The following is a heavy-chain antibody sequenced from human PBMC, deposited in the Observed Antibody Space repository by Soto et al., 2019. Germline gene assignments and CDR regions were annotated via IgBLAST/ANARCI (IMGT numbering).Heavy chain of an antibody. V-gene: IGHV3-23*01. J-gene: IGHJ4*02. CDR2: ISGSGGTT. CDR1: GFTFSSYA. D-gene: IGHD3-10*01. Sequence: GGSLRLSCAASGFTFSSYAMIWVRQAPGKGLEWVSAISGSGGTTYYADSVKGRFTISRDNSKNTLYLQMNSLRAEDTAVYYCAKAGGPMVRGAAFYFDYWGQGTLVTVSS. CDR3: AKAGGPMVRGAAFYFDY.